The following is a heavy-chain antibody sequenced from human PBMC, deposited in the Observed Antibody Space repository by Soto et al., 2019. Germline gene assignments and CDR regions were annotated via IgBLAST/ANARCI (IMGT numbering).Heavy chain of an antibody. Sequence: PSQTLSLTCAISGDSVSNNNAAWNWIRQSPSRGLEWLGRTCYRSKWYNDYAVSVKSRITINPDTSKNQFSLKLSSVTAADTAVYYCARQGTAMVENGIDYWGQGTLVTVSS. V-gene: IGHV6-1*01. CDR3: ARQGTAMVENGIDY. J-gene: IGHJ4*02. CDR2: TCYRSKWYN. D-gene: IGHD5-18*01. CDR1: GDSVSNNNAA.